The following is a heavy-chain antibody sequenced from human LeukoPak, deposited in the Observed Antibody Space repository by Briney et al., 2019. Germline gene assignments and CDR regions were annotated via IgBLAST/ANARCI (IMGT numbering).Heavy chain of an antibody. J-gene: IGHJ6*02. CDR1: GFTFSDYW. D-gene: IGHD5-12*01. CDR3: ARDRRRGAAGYGLDV. Sequence: GGSLRLSCVASGFTFSDYWMSWVRQAPGKGLECVASIRYDGNEKYYMESVKGRFTSSRDHAKNSLYLQIDSLRAEDTAPYFCARDRRRGAAGYGLDVWGQGTTVTVSS. V-gene: IGHV3-7*01. CDR2: IRYDGNEK.